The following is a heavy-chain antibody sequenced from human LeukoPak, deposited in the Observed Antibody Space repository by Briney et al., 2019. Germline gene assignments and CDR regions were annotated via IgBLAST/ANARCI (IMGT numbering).Heavy chain of an antibody. J-gene: IGHJ4*02. CDR1: GFTFSSYA. V-gene: IGHV3-23*01. CDR3: AKDLTRPDYYGSGSHYPLDY. CDR2: ISGSGGST. D-gene: IGHD3-10*01. Sequence: QPGGSLRLSCAASGFTFSSYAMSWVRQAPGKGLEWVSAISGSGGSTYYADSVKGRFTISRDNSKNTLYLQMNSLRAEDTAVYYCAKDLTRPDYYGSGSHYPLDYWGQGTLVAVSS.